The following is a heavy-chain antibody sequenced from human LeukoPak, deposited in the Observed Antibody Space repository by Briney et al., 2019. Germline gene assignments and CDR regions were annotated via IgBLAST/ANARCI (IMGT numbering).Heavy chain of an antibody. D-gene: IGHD2-15*01. CDR3: ARSTQRYCSGGTCFPYWFDP. CDR2: ISDSGSP. J-gene: IGHJ5*02. CDR1: GGSFSGYY. V-gene: IGHV4-59*01. Sequence: PSETLSLTCAVYGGSFSGYYWSWIRQPPGKGLEWIGYISDSGSPSYNSSLKSRVTISIDTSKKQFSLMLSSVTAADTAIYYCARSTQRYCSGGTCFPYWFDPWGRGALVTVSS.